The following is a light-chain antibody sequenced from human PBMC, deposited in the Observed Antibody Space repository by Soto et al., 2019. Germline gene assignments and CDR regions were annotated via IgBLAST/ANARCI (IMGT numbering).Light chain of an antibody. V-gene: IGLV2-14*01. J-gene: IGLJ1*01. CDR2: DVS. CDR3: SSYTSSSTPYV. CDR1: SSDVGGYNY. Sequence: QSVLTQPASVSGSPGQSITISCTGTSSDVGGYNYVSWYQQHPGKAPKLMIYDVSNRPSGVSNRFSGSKSGNTASLTISGPQAEDEDDYYCSSYTSSSTPYVFGTGTKLTVL.